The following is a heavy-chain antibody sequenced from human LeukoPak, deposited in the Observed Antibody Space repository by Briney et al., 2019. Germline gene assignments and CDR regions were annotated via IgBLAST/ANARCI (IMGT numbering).Heavy chain of an antibody. Sequence: ASVKVSCKASGYTFTNYYMFWVRQAPGQGLECMGIINPSGGSTSYTRKFQGRVTMTRDMSTSTVYMELSSLRSEDMAVYYCASGGISRDGYRNWFEPWGQGTLVTVSS. CDR3: ASGGISRDGYRNWFEP. J-gene: IGHJ5*02. CDR1: GYTFTNYY. D-gene: IGHD5-24*01. CDR2: INPSGGST. V-gene: IGHV1-46*01.